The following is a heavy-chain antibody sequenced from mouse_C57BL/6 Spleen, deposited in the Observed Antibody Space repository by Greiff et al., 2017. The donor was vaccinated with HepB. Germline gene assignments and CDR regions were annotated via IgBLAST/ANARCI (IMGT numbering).Heavy chain of an antibody. CDR1: GFTFSSYA. Sequence: DVKLVESGGGLVKPGGSLKLSCAASGFTFSSYAMSWVRQTPEKRLEWVATISDGGSYTYYPDNVKGRFTISRDNAKNNLYLQMSHLKSEDTAMYYCARDLFITTVVAPDYWGQGTTLTVSS. D-gene: IGHD1-1*01. CDR3: ARDLFITTVVAPDY. V-gene: IGHV5-4*01. J-gene: IGHJ2*01. CDR2: ISDGGSYT.